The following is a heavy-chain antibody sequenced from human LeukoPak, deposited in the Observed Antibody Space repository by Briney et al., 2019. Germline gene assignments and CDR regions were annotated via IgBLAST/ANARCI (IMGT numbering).Heavy chain of an antibody. CDR3: ARGVYDSSGSYFDY. J-gene: IGHJ4*02. Sequence: GSLRLSCAASGFSFSNSGMHWVRQAPGKGLEWVAVIWYDGSNKYYADSVKGRFTISRDNSKNTLYLQMNSLRAEDTAVYYCARGVYDSSGSYFDYWGQGTLVTVSS. D-gene: IGHD3-22*01. CDR2: IWYDGSNK. V-gene: IGHV3-33*01. CDR1: GFSFSNSG.